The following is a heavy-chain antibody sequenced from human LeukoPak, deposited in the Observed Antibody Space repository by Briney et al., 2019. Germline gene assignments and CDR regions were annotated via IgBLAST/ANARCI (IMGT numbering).Heavy chain of an antibody. Sequence: PGGSLRLSCAASGFTFSSYGMHWVRQAPGKGLEWVAVLSYDGSNKYYADSVKGRFTISRDNAENSLYLQMNSLRVEDTAFYYCARDLAYSRLDYWGQGMLVTVSS. CDR3: ARDLAYSRLDY. J-gene: IGHJ4*02. D-gene: IGHD5-18*01. V-gene: IGHV3-30*03. CDR2: LSYDGSNK. CDR1: GFTFSSYG.